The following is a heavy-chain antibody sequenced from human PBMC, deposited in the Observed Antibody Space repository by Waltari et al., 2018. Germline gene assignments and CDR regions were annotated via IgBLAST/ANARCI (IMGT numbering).Heavy chain of an antibody. J-gene: IGHJ4*02. CDR3: ATGPLRDMEGY. CDR2: FDPEAAET. D-gene: IGHD1-1*01. CDR1: GYTLTELS. Sequence: QVQLVQSGAEVKKPGASVKVSCKVSGYTLTELSMHWVRQAPGKGLEWMGGFDPEAAETIYAHKSQCPVTLTEDTSTDTAYMELSSLRSEDTAVYYCATGPLRDMEGYWGQGTLVTVSS. V-gene: IGHV1-24*01.